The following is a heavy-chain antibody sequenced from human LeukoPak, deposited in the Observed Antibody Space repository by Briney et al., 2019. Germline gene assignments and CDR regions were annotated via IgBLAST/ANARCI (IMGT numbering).Heavy chain of an antibody. CDR3: AKISSSAEPNFDY. D-gene: IGHD1-14*01. CDR1: GFTFRTYA. CDR2: IWPDGSKK. Sequence: PGGSLRLSRAASGFTFRTYAMHWVRQAPGKGLEWVAFIWPDGSKKFYADSVKGRFTISRDNSNHTLYLQMNSLRPEDTALYFCAKISSSAEPNFDYWGQGILLTVSS. J-gene: IGHJ4*02. V-gene: IGHV3-30*02.